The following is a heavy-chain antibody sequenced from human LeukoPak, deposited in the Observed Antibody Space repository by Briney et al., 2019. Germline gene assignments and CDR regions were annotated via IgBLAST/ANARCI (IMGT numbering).Heavy chain of an antibody. D-gene: IGHD2-2*01. Sequence: GDTVKVSCEASGYTFTGYYMHWVRQAPGQGLEWMGWINPNTGETNSAQKFQGRVTMTRDTTINTAYMELTRLTSDDTAVYYCASYPRYSSTPPFDYWGQGTLVTVSS. CDR1: GYTFTGYY. CDR2: INPNTGET. CDR3: ASYPRYSSTPPFDY. V-gene: IGHV1-2*02. J-gene: IGHJ4*02.